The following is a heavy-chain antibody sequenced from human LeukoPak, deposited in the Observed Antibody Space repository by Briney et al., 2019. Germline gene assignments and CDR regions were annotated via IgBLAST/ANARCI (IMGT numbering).Heavy chain of an antibody. Sequence: GASVKVSCKASGGTFSSYAISWVRQAPGQGLEWMGGIIPIFGTANYAQKFQGRVTITTDESTSTAYMELSSLRSEDTAVYYCARVHQIVTYYYDSSGHYWFDPWGQGTLVTVSS. CDR2: IIPIFGTA. CDR3: ARVHQIVTYYYDSSGHYWFDP. CDR1: GGTFSSYA. J-gene: IGHJ5*02. D-gene: IGHD3-22*01. V-gene: IGHV1-69*05.